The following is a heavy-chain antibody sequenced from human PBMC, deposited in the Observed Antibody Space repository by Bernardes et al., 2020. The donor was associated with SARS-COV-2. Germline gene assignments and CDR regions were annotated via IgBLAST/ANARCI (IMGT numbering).Heavy chain of an antibody. J-gene: IGHJ5*02. Sequence: ASVKVSCKVSGYTLTELSMHWVRQAPGKGLEWMGGFDPEDGETIYAQKFQGRVTMTEDTSTDTAYMELSSLRSEDTAVYYCATRPPYGDYDWFDPWGQGTQVTV. D-gene: IGHD4-17*01. CDR3: ATRPPYGDYDWFDP. CDR1: GYTLTELS. CDR2: FDPEDGET. V-gene: IGHV1-24*01.